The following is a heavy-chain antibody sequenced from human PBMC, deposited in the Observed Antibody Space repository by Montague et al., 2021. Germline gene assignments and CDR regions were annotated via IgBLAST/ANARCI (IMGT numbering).Heavy chain of an antibody. CDR2: IYYNGNS. Sequence: SETRSLTCTVSGASITSNIYYWGWIRQSPGKGPEWIGSIYYNGNSFYQPSLKSRITMAVDTSKNQFSLKLSSVTAADTAIYYCARVFSSWYVGWFDPWGQGTLVTVSS. CDR1: GASITSNIYY. CDR3: ARVFSSWYVGWFDP. D-gene: IGHD6-13*01. V-gene: IGHV4-39*07. J-gene: IGHJ5*02.